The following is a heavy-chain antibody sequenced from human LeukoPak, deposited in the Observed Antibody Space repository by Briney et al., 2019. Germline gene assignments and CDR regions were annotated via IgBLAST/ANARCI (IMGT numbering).Heavy chain of an antibody. V-gene: IGHV1-2*02. CDR3: ARGGVRTAASSLGY. D-gene: IGHD6-13*01. CDR2: INPNSGGT. CDR1: GYTFSDYY. J-gene: IGHJ4*01. Sequence: ASVKVSCKASGYTFSDYYLHWVRQAPGQGLEWVGWINPNSGGTNFAQKFRGRVTMTRDTSITTAYMELTRLKSDGTAVYYCARGGVRTAASSLGYWGQGTLVTVSS.